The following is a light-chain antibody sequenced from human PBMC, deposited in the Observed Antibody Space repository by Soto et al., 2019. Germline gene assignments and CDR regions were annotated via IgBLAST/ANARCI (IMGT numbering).Light chain of an antibody. Sequence: DIQMTHSPSTLSASVGDRVTITCRASQSISSWLAWYQQKPGKAPKLLIYKASSLESGVPSRFSGSGSGTEFTLTISSLQPDDFATYYCQQYNSYWTFGQGTK. J-gene: IGKJ1*01. CDR3: QQYNSYWT. CDR1: QSISSW. V-gene: IGKV1-5*03. CDR2: KAS.